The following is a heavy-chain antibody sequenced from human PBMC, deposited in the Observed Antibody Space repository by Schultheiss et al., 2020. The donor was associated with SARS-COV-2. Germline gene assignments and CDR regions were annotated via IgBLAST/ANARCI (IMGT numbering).Heavy chain of an antibody. CDR3: ARDAGRLLYYDSSGYRFDP. V-gene: IGHV3-30*03. J-gene: IGHJ5*02. D-gene: IGHD3-22*01. Sequence: GGSLRLSCAASGFTFDDYAMHWVRQAPGKGLEWVAVISYDGSNKYYADSVKGRFTISRDNAKNTLYLQMNSLRAEDTAVYYCARDAGRLLYYDSSGYRFDPWGQGTLVTVSS. CDR1: GFTFDDYA. CDR2: ISYDGSNK.